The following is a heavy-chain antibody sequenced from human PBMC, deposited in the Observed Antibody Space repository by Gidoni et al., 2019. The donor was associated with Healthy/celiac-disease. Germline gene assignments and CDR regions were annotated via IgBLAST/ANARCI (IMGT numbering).Heavy chain of an antibody. CDR3: ARDKPNGVTGTTAFDY. D-gene: IGHD1-20*01. J-gene: IGHJ4*02. Sequence: QVQLVQSGAEVKKPGYSEKVTCKASGNTINSYSISWVRQAPGQGLEWMGRIIPLLGIANYAQKFQGRVTITADKSTSTAYMELSSLRSEDTAVYYCARDKPNGVTGTTAFDYWGQGTLVTVSS. CDR1: GNTINSYS. V-gene: IGHV1-69*09. CDR2: IIPLLGIA.